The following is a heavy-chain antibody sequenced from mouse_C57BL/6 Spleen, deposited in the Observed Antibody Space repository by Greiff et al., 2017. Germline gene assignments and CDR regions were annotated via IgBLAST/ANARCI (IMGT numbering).Heavy chain of an antibody. V-gene: IGHV1-72*01. J-gene: IGHJ4*01. CDR1: GYTFTSYW. CDR3: TRDGYAIDY. Sequence: QVQLQQPGAELVKPGASVKLSCKASGYTFTSYWMHWVKQRPGRGLEGIGRIDPNSGGTKYNEKFKSKAKLTVDKPSSTAYMQLSSLTSEDSAVYYCTRDGYAIDYWGKGTSVTGSS. CDR2: IDPNSGGT.